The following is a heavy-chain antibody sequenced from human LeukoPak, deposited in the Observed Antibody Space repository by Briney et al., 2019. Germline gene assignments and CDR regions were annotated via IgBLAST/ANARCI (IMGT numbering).Heavy chain of an antibody. D-gene: IGHD4-17*01. V-gene: IGHV1-46*01. CDR3: AREGTDYGDYVADY. CDR2: VNPNDGST. Sequence: ASVKVSCKGFGYTFTNYYMHWVRQAPGQGPEWMGIVNPNDGSTTYAQKFQGRVTMTRDMSTNTVYMELSRLRSDDTAVYYCAREGTDYGDYVADYWGQGTLVTVSS. J-gene: IGHJ4*02. CDR1: GYTFTNYY.